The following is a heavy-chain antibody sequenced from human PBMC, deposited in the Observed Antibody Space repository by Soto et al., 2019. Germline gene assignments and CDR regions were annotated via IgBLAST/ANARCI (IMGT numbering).Heavy chain of an antibody. CDR2: IYHSGST. V-gene: IGHV4-4*02. J-gene: IGHJ6*02. CDR3: ARDDHIVVVPTSLGAMDV. CDR1: GGSISSNKW. D-gene: IGHD2-2*01. Sequence: QVQLQESGPGLVKPSETLSLTCAVYGGSISSNKWWSWVRQPPGKGLEWIGEIYHSGSTNYNPSLKSRVTRSLDKSKNHFSLKLTSVTAADSAVYYCARDDHIVVVPTSLGAMDVWGQGTTVTVSS.